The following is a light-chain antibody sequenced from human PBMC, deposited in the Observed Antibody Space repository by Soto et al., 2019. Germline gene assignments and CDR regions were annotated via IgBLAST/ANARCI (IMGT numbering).Light chain of an antibody. CDR1: SSDVGGYNY. CDR2: EVS. Sequence: QSVLTQPASVSGSPGQSITISCTGTSSDVGGYNYVSWYQQHPGKAPKLMIYEVSNRPSWVSNRFSGSKSGNTASLTISGLQAEDEADYYCSSYTSSSFYVFGTGTKVTVL. V-gene: IGLV2-14*01. J-gene: IGLJ1*01. CDR3: SSYTSSSFYV.